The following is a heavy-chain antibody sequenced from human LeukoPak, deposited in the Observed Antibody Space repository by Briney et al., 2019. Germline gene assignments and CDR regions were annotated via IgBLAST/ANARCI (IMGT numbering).Heavy chain of an antibody. J-gene: IGHJ4*02. D-gene: IGHD6-19*01. CDR3: ARNMIGGYSSVDY. CDR1: GYTFTSYY. CDR2: ISAYNGNT. Sequence: ASVKVSCKASGYTFTSYYMHWVRQAPGQGLEWMGWISAYNGNTNYAQKLQGRVTMTTDTSTSTAYMELRSLRSDDTAVYYRARNMIGGYSSVDYWGQGTLVTVSS. V-gene: IGHV1-18*04.